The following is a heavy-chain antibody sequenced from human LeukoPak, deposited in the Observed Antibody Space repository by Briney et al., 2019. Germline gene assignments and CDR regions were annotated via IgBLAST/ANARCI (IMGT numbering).Heavy chain of an antibody. Sequence: GGSLRLSCAASGFTFSRYAMSWVPQAPGKGLEWVSAISGSGGSTYYADSVKGRFTISRDNSKNTLYLQMNSLRAEDTAVYYCAKDPDYYYYGMDVWGQGTTVTVSS. CDR3: AKDPDYYYYGMDV. J-gene: IGHJ6*02. V-gene: IGHV3-23*01. CDR1: GFTFSRYA. CDR2: ISGSGGST.